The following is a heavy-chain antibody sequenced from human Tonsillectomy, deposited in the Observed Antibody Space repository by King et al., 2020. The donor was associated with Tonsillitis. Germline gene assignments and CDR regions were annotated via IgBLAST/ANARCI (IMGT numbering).Heavy chain of an antibody. CDR3: AKDIWLSTSKYFDH. V-gene: IGHV3-23*04. Sequence: VQLVESGGDLVQPGGSLRLSCAASAFTFSSYAMYWVRQAPGKGLEWVSVISCSSDETYYADSVKGRFIISRDNSKNTLYLQMNSLRADDTALYYCAKDIWLSTSKYFDHLGQGTLVTVSS. CDR2: ISCSSDET. J-gene: IGHJ4*02. CDR1: AFTFSSYA. D-gene: IGHD5/OR15-5a*01.